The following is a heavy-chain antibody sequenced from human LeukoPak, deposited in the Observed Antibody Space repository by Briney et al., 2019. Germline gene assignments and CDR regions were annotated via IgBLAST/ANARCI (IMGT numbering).Heavy chain of an antibody. CDR2: IYPGDSDT. D-gene: IGHD2/OR15-2a*01. Sequence: GESLKISCKGSGYGFTNYWIGWVRQMPGKGLEWMGIIYPGDSDTRYSPSFQGQVTISADKSISTVYLQWSSLKASDTAMYYCARFAYGNGNFPGHYWGQGTLVTVSS. CDR1: GYGFTNYW. CDR3: ARFAYGNGNFPGHY. J-gene: IGHJ4*02. V-gene: IGHV5-51*01.